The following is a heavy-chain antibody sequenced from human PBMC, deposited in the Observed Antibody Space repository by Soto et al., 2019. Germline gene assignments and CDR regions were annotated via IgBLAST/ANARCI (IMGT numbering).Heavy chain of an antibody. V-gene: IGHV3-11*01. Sequence: QVQLVDSGGGLVKPGGSLRLSCAASGFTFSDFYMSWIRQAPGKGLEWISYISSGSTNIFYADFVNGRFTVSRDNAQNSVYLQMDSLRADDTAVYYCARDRNAAGSYYWGQGPLVTVSS. J-gene: IGHJ4*02. CDR1: GFTFSDFY. D-gene: IGHD1-1*01. CDR3: ARDRNAAGSYY. CDR2: ISSGSTNI.